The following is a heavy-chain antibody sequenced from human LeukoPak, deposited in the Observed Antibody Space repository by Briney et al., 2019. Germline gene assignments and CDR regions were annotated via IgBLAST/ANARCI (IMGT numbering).Heavy chain of an antibody. V-gene: IGHV4-38-2*02. Sequence: PSETLSLTCTVSGYSISSGYYWGWIRQPPGEGLEWIGSIYQSGDSYYNPSLKSRVTISVDTSKNQFSLKLSFVTAADTAMYYCASGAYDSSGYSDAFDIWGQGTMVTVSS. CDR1: GYSISSGYY. CDR3: ASGAYDSSGYSDAFDI. J-gene: IGHJ3*02. CDR2: IYQSGDS. D-gene: IGHD3-22*01.